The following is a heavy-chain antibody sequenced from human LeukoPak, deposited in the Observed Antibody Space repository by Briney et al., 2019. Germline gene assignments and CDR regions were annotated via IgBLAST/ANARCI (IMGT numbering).Heavy chain of an antibody. CDR3: AKDLTNYYDSSGYDY. V-gene: IGHV3-30*18. CDR1: GFTFSSYG. Sequence: PGRSLRLSCAASGFTFSSYGMHWVRQAPGKGLEWVAVISYDGSNKCYADSVKGRFTISRDNSKNTLYLQMNSLRAEDTAVYYCAKDLTNYYDSSGYDYWGQGTLVTVSS. J-gene: IGHJ4*02. D-gene: IGHD3-22*01. CDR2: ISYDGSNK.